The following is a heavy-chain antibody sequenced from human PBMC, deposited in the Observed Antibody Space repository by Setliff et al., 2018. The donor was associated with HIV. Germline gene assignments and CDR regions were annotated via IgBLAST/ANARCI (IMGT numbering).Heavy chain of an antibody. CDR2: INPSGGGA. Sequence: ASVKVSCKASGYTFTQSYMHWVRQAPGRGLEWMGIINPSGGGAAYAQGFQDRVTMTWDTSTDTVYIEVGSLRSEDTAVYYCAAAIFGVVITSLDYWGQGTLVTVSS. V-gene: IGHV1-46*01. CDR1: GYTFTQSY. J-gene: IGHJ4*02. D-gene: IGHD3-3*01. CDR3: AAAIFGVVITSLDY.